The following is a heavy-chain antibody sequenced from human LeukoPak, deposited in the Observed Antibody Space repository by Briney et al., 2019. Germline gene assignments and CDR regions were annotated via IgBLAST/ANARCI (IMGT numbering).Heavy chain of an antibody. CDR3: ARDGGYCSSTSCYEYYYYYYMDV. V-gene: IGHV3-48*04. Sequence: GGSLRLSCAASGFTFRTYNMNWVRQAPGKGLEWVSYISSSGSTIYYADSVKGRFTISRDNAKNSLYLQMNSLRAEDTAVYYCARDGGYCSSTSCYEYYYYYYMDVWGKGTTVTISS. CDR2: ISSSGSTI. CDR1: GFTFRTYN. J-gene: IGHJ6*03. D-gene: IGHD2-2*01.